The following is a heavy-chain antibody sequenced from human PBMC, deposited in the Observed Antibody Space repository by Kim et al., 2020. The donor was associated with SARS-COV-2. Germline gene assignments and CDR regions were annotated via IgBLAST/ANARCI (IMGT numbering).Heavy chain of an antibody. CDR1: GFTFSSYA. V-gene: IGHV3-30-3*01. D-gene: IGHD2-15*01. J-gene: IGHJ5*02. CDR3: ARPEGYCSGGSCLWGFDP. Sequence: GGSLRLSCAASGFTFSSYAMHWVRQAPGKGLEWVAVISYDGSNKYYADSVKGRFTISRDNSKNTLYLQMNSLRAEDTAVYYCARPEGYCSGGSCLWGFDPWGQGTLVTVSS. CDR2: ISYDGSNK.